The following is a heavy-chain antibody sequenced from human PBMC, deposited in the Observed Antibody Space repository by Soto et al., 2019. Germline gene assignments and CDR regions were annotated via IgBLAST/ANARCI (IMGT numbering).Heavy chain of an antibody. V-gene: IGHV4-31*03. CDR3: ARSGIVVVPAAIGWFDP. CDR1: GGSIRSGGYY. D-gene: IGHD2-2*02. Sequence: PSETLALTCTVSGGSIRSGGYYWSWIRQHPGKGLEWIGYIYYSGSTYYNPSLKSRVTISVDTSKNQFSLKLSSVTAADTAAYYCARSGIVVVPAAIGWFDPWGQGTLVTVSS. CDR2: IYYSGST. J-gene: IGHJ5*02.